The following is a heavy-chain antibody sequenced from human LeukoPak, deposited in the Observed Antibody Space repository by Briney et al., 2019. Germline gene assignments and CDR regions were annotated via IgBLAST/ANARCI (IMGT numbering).Heavy chain of an antibody. V-gene: IGHV6-1*01. D-gene: IGHD6-19*01. CDR2: TYYRSKWYN. Sequence: SQTLSLTCAISGDSVSSNSAAWNWIRQSPSRGLEWLGRTYYRSKWYNDYAVSVKSRITLNPETTKNQFSLKLTSVTAADTAFYYCARSQARLGWFDPWGQGALVTVSS. CDR3: ARSQARLGWFDP. CDR1: GDSVSSNSAA. J-gene: IGHJ5*02.